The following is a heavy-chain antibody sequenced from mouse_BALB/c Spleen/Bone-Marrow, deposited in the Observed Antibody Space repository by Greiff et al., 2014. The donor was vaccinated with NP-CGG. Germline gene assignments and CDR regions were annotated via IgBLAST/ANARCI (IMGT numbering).Heavy chain of an antibody. V-gene: IGHV2-6-5*01. CDR3: AKHGRGLLRNAMDY. D-gene: IGHD2-3*01. J-gene: IGHJ4*01. Sequence: VQLVESGPGLVAPSQSLSITCTVSGFSLTDYGVSWIRQPPGKGLEWLGVIWGGGNTYYNSTLKSRLSISKDNSKSQVLLKMNSLQTDDTAMYYCAKHGRGLLRNAMDYWGQGTSVTVSS. CDR2: IWGGGNT. CDR1: GFSLTDYG.